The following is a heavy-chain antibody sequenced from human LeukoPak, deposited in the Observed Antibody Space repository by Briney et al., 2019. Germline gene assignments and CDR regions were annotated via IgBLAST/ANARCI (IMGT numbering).Heavy chain of an antibody. V-gene: IGHV3-7*01. CDR1: GFNFNIYS. D-gene: IGHD3-10*01. Sequence: PGGSLRLSCAASGFNFNIYSMNWVRQAPGKGLECVANIKEDGTGKYYVDSVKGRFTISRDNAKNSLYLQMNSLRAEDTAVCYCARAPALLYFGRVPGAFDIWGQGTMVTVSS. CDR2: IKEDGTGK. CDR3: ARAPALLYFGRVPGAFDI. J-gene: IGHJ3*02.